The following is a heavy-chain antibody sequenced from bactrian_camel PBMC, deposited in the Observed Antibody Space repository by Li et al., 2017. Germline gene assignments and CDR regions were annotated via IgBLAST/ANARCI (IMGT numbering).Heavy chain of an antibody. V-gene: IGHV3S1*01. J-gene: IGHJ4*01. CDR3: AAHFRMCNRAASQLRVDEYAF. CDR1: GYIFGSSC. D-gene: IGHD5*01. Sequence: HVQLVESGGGLVQPGGSLRLSCAAEGYIFGSSCLGWVRQAPGKEREGVASINADDSTTYAYSVKGRFSISKDNAKNTLYLQMNNLKPEDSAMYYCAAHFRMCNRAASQLRVDEYAFWGQGTQVTVS. CDR2: INADDSTT.